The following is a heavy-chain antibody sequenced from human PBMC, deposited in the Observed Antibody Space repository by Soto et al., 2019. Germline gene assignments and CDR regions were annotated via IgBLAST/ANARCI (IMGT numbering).Heavy chain of an antibody. J-gene: IGHJ5*02. CDR1: GDSVSSNSAA. D-gene: IGHD3-22*01. V-gene: IGHV6-1*01. Sequence: SQTLSLTCAISGDSVSSNSAAWNWIRRSPSRGLEWLGRTYYRSKWYNDYAVSVKSRITINPDTSKNQFSLQLNSVTPEDTAVYYCAREARPHTYYYDSSGYYYPPPNWFDPWGQGTLVTVSS. CDR2: TYYRSKWYN. CDR3: AREARPHTYYYDSSGYYYPPPNWFDP.